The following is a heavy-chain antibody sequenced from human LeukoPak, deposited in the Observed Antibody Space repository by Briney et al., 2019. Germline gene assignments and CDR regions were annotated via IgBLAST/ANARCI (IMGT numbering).Heavy chain of an antibody. CDR3: AREERGYYYLYIFDY. CDR1: GFTFSSYS. J-gene: IGHJ4*02. D-gene: IGHD3-22*01. Sequence: GGSLRLSCAASGFTFSSYSMNWVRQAPGKGLEWVSSISSSSSYIYYADAVKGRFTISRDNAKNSLFLQMNSLRDDDTAVYYCAREERGYYYLYIFDYWGQGTLVTVSS. V-gene: IGHV3-21*01. CDR2: ISSSSSYI.